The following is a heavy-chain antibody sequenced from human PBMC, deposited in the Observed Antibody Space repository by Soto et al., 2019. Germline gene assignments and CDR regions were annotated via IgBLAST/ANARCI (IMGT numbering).Heavy chain of an antibody. CDR1: GGSVSSYY. CDR2: IYYSGST. J-gene: IGHJ6*02. Sequence: PSETLSLTCTVSGGSVSSYYWSWIRQPPGKGLEWIGYIYYSGSTNYNPSLKSRVTISVDTSKNQFSLKLSSVTAADTAVYYCARAPYGMDVWGQGTTVTVSS. CDR3: ARAPYGMDV. V-gene: IGHV4-59*02.